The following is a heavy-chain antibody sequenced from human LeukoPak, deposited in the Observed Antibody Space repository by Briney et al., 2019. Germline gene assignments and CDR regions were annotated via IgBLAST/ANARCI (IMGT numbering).Heavy chain of an antibody. J-gene: IGHJ3*02. CDR2: INPNSGGT. D-gene: IGHD3-3*01. CDR1: GYTFTGYY. CDR3: ARDWSALYPQDDAFDI. Sequence: ASVKVSCKASGYTFTGYYMHWVRQAPGQGLEWMGWINPNSGGTNYAQKFQGRVTMTRDTSISTAYMELSRLRSDDTAVYYCARDWSALYPQDDAFDIWGQGTMVTVSS. V-gene: IGHV1-2*02.